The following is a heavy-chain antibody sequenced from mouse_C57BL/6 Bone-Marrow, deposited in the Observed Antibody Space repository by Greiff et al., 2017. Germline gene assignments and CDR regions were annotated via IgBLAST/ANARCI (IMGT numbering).Heavy chain of an antibody. CDR1: GYAFTNYL. D-gene: IGHD1-1*01. CDR2: INPGSGGT. Sequence: QVQLQQSGAELVRPGTSVKVSCKASGYAFTNYLIEWVKQRPGQGLEWIGVINPGSGGTNYNEKFKGKATLTADKSSSTAYMQLSSLTSEDSAVYFCARYYGSSYYFDYWGQGTTRTVSS. CDR3: ARYYGSSYYFDY. J-gene: IGHJ2*01. V-gene: IGHV1-54*01.